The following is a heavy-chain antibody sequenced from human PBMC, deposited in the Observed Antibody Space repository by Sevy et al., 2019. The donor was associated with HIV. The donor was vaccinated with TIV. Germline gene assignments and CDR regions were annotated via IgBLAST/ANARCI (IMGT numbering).Heavy chain of an antibody. V-gene: IGHV3-15*01. CDR1: GFTFSNAW. Sequence: GGSLRISCAASGFTFSNAWMSWVRQAPGKGLEWVGRIKSKTDGGTTDYAAPVKGRFTISRDDSKNTLYLQMNSLKTEDTAVYYCTTGSPMIVVVIDALDIWGQGTMVTVSS. CDR2: IKSKTDGGTT. CDR3: TTGSPMIVVVIDALDI. J-gene: IGHJ3*02. D-gene: IGHD3-22*01.